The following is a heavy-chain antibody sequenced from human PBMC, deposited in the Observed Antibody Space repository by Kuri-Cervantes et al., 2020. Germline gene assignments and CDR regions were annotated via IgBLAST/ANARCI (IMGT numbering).Heavy chain of an antibody. V-gene: IGHV3-21*04. J-gene: IGHJ4*02. D-gene: IGHD3-10*01. Sequence: LSLTCAASGFTFSSYSMNWVRQAPGKGLEWVSSISSSSSYIYYADSVKGRFTISRDNSKNTLYLQMNSLRAEDTAVYYCARSSAGSGYFDYWGQGTLVTVSS. CDR2: ISSSSSYI. CDR3: ARSSAGSGYFDY. CDR1: GFTFSSYS.